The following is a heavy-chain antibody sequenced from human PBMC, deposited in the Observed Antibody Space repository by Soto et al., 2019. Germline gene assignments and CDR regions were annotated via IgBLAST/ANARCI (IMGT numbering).Heavy chain of an antibody. D-gene: IGHD6-19*01. CDR1: GGSFSGYY. J-gene: IGHJ4*02. Sequence: SETLSLTCAVYGGSFSGYYWSWIRQPPGKGLEWIGEINHSGSTNYNPSLKSRVTISVDTSKNQFSLKLSSVTAADTAVYYCARMSAVAGTSDYWGQGTLVTVSS. V-gene: IGHV4-34*01. CDR3: ARMSAVAGTSDY. CDR2: INHSGST.